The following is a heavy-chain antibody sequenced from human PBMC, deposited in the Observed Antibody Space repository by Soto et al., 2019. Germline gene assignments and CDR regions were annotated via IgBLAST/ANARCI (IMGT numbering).Heavy chain of an antibody. CDR2: IIPILGIA. D-gene: IGHD6-19*01. J-gene: IGHJ1*01. Sequence: QVQLVQSGAEVKKPGSSVKVSCKASGGTFSSYTISWVRQAPGQGLEWMGRIIPILGIANYAQKYQGRVTITTVKHTIXDYMELSSLRSEDTAVYYCARGLGLWLESAEYFQHWGQGTLVTVSS. V-gene: IGHV1-69*02. CDR3: ARGLGLWLESAEYFQH. CDR1: GGTFSSYT.